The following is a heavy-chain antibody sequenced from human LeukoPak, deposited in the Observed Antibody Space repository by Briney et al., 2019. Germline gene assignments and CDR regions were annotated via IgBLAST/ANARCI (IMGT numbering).Heavy chain of an antibody. CDR1: GGSISSYY. J-gene: IGHJ4*02. CDR2: IYTSGST. Sequence: SETLSLTCTVSGGSISSYYWSWIRQPPGKGLEWIGYIYTSGSTNYIPSLKSRVTISVDTSKNQFSLKLSSVTAADTAVYYCARVFYDSSGYGTMVNWGQGTLVTVSS. D-gene: IGHD3-22*01. CDR3: ARVFYDSSGYGTMVN. V-gene: IGHV4-4*09.